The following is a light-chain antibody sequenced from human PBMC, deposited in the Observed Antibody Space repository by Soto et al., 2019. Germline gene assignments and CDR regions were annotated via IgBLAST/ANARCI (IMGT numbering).Light chain of an antibody. CDR3: SSYTTSTTVV. CDR1: SSDLGNYNY. J-gene: IGLJ2*01. Sequence: SALTQPASVSGPPGQSITISCTGTSSDLGNYNYVSWYQQHPGKGPKLMIYEVTNRPSGVSNRFSGSKSGNTASLTISGLQAEDEADYYCSSYTTSTTVVFGGGTKLTVL. V-gene: IGLV2-14*01. CDR2: EVT.